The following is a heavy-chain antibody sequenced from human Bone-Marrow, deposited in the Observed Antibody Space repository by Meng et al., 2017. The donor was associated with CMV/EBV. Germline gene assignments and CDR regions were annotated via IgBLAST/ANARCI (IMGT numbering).Heavy chain of an antibody. CDR1: GFTFSNAW. CDR2: IKSKTDGGTT. V-gene: IGHV3-15*01. Sequence: GGSLRLSCAASGFTFSNAWMSWVRQAPGKGLEWVGRIKSKTDGGTTDYAAPVKGRFTISRDDSKNTLYLLMNSLKTEDTAVYYCTTDLWIVVVPAAIRPWGQRTLVTVSS. J-gene: IGHJ5*02. D-gene: IGHD2-2*02. CDR3: TTDLWIVVVPAAIRP.